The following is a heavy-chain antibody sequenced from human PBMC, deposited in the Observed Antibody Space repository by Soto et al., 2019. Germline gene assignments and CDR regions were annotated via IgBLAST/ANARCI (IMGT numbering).Heavy chain of an antibody. CDR2: IFSSGST. CDR1: GDSISSFY. D-gene: IGHD2-2*01. V-gene: IGHV4-59*01. Sequence: QVQLQESGPGLVKPSETLSLTCTVSGDSISSFYWTWIRQPPGKGLEWVGYIFSSGSTNYNPSHKSRVTISVDTSENQFSLKLTSVTAADTAVYYCARVGYCSSTPCWPIGYFEYWGQGTLVTVSS. CDR3: ARVGYCSSTPCWPIGYFEY. J-gene: IGHJ4*02.